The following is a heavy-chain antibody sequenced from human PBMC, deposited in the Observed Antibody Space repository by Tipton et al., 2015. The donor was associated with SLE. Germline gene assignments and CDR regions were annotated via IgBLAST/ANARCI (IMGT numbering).Heavy chain of an antibody. D-gene: IGHD5-12*01. CDR3: AGGGVATMGGYAFEI. Sequence: TLSLTCTVSAGSINSHYFSWIRQPPGKGLEWIGLLYSSGTTNYNPSLRSRVTMSVDTSKNQFSLRLNAVTAADTALYYCAGGGVATMGGYAFEIWGQGTMVTVSS. CDR2: LYSSGTT. V-gene: IGHV4-59*11. CDR1: AGSINSHY. J-gene: IGHJ3*02.